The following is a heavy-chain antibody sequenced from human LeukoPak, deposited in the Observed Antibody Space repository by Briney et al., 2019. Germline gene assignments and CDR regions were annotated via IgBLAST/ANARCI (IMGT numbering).Heavy chain of an antibody. CDR2: ISSSGGET. J-gene: IGHJ4*02. V-gene: IGHV3-23*01. CDR1: GFTFNDYG. Sequence: GGSLRLSCAASGFTFNDYGMNWVSQAPGKGLEWVASISSSGGETYLADSLKGRFTVSRGNSKNTLYLQMNSLRAEDTAVYYCARKSYAPGSLSCSDYWGQGTLVTVSS. D-gene: IGHD3-10*01. CDR3: ARKSYAPGSLSCSDY.